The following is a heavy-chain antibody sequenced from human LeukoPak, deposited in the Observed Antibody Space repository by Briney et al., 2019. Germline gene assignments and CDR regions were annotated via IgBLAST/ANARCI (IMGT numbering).Heavy chain of an antibody. Sequence: ASVKVSCKASGYTFTNYGISWLRQAPGQGLGWMGWISAYNGDTKYAQNLQGRVTMTTDTSTSTAYMELRNLRSDDTAVYYCARDNPYYYLYWGQGTLVTVSS. CDR2: ISAYNGDT. CDR3: ARDNPYYYLY. V-gene: IGHV1-18*01. J-gene: IGHJ4*02. CDR1: GYTFTNYG. D-gene: IGHD3-22*01.